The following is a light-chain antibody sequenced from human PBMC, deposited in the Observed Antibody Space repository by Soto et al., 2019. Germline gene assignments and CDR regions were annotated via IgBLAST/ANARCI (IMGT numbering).Light chain of an antibody. Sequence: DIQMTQSPSSLSASVGDRVTITCRASQSISTYLNWYQQKPGKAPNLLIYAASSLQSGVPSRFSGSGSGTDFTLTNASLQPEDFATYYCQQSHSTPPYTFGQGTKVEIK. CDR2: AAS. V-gene: IGKV1-39*01. CDR3: QQSHSTPPYT. CDR1: QSISTY. J-gene: IGKJ2*01.